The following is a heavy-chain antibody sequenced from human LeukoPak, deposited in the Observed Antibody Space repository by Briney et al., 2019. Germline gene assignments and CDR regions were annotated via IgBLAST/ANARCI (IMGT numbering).Heavy chain of an antibody. J-gene: IGHJ4*01. V-gene: IGHV3-23*01. CDR2: ISGSGGST. CDR1: GFTFSSYA. Sequence: SGGSLRLSCAASGFTFSSYAMSWVRQAPGKGLEWVSGISGSGGSTYYADSVKGRFTISRDNSKNTLYVQMNSLRAEDTAVYYCARDLESDCSSTXCXXQFDYW. D-gene: IGHD2-2*01. CDR3: ARDLESDCSSTXCXXQFDY.